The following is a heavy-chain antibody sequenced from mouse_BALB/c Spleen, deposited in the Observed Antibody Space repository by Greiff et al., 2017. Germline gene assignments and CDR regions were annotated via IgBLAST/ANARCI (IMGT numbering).Heavy chain of an antibody. V-gene: IGHV1S41*01. CDR1: GYTFTSYW. CDR3: ARGGNYYAMDD. Sequence: DLVKPGASVKLSCKASGYTFTSYWINWIKQRPGQGLEWIGRIAPGSGSTYYNEMFKGKATLTVDTSSSTAYIQLSSLSSEDSAVYFCARGGNYYAMDDWGQGTSVTVSS. D-gene: IGHD1-1*02. CDR2: IAPGSGST. J-gene: IGHJ4*01.